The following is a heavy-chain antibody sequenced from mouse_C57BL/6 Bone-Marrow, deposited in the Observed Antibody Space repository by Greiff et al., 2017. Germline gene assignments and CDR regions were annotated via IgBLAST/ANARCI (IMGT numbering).Heavy chain of an antibody. Sequence: EVMLVESGGDLVKPGGSLKLSCAASGFTFSSYGMSWVRQTPDKRLEWVATISSGGSYTYYPDSVKGRFTIARDNAKNTLYLQMSSLKSEDTAMFYCARGLLHYYYAMDYWGQGTSVTVSS. CDR2: ISSGGSYT. CDR1: GFTFSSYG. D-gene: IGHD2-3*01. V-gene: IGHV5-6*01. CDR3: ARGLLHYYYAMDY. J-gene: IGHJ4*01.